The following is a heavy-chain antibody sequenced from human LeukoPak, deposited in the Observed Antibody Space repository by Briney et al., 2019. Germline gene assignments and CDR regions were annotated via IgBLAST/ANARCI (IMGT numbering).Heavy chain of an antibody. V-gene: IGHV3-7*03. Sequence: GGSLRLSCVVSGFTLSSRWMMWVRQAPGEGLEWMTNINRDGSEKNYVDSVKGRFTITRDNAENSLYLQMNSLKVEDSAIYYCATYDSWSGYNSAYWGQGTLVTVSS. CDR3: ATYDSWSGYNSAY. CDR1: GFTLSSRW. D-gene: IGHD3-3*01. CDR2: INRDGSEK. J-gene: IGHJ4*02.